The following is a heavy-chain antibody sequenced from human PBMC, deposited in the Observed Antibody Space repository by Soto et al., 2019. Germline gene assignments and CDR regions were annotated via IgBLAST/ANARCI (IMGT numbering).Heavy chain of an antibody. CDR3: AKLSDFWSGYYPAGYFDY. CDR1: GFTFSTYA. CDR2: ISGSGGRT. V-gene: IGHV3-23*01. J-gene: IGHJ4*02. D-gene: IGHD3-3*01. Sequence: GGSLRLSCAASGFTFSTYAMSWVCQAPGKGLEWVSGISGSGGRTYYADSVKGRFTISRDNSKNTLYLQMNSLRAEDTAVYYCAKLSDFWSGYYPAGYFDYWGQGTLVTVSS.